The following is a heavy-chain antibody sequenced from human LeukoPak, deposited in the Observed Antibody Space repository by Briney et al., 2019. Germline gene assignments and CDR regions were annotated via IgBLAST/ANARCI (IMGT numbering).Heavy chain of an antibody. J-gene: IGHJ4*02. CDR1: GFTFSDYY. V-gene: IGHV3-11*01. CDR2: INSSGSTI. D-gene: IGHD6-13*01. Sequence: GGSLRLSCAASGFTFSDYYLSWIRQAPGKGLEWVSYINSSGSTIYYADSVKGRFTISRDNAKNSLYLQMNSLRAEDTAVYYGARDRGSSCLYEGGKYYVDYWGQGNLGTASS. CDR3: ARDRGSSCLYEGGKYYVDY.